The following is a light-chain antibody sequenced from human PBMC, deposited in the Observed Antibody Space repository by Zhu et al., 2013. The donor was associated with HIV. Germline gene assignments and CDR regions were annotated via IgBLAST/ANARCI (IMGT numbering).Light chain of an antibody. CDR1: QSISSW. CDR3: QQYNSYSLLPWT. Sequence: DIQMTQSPSTLSASVGDRVTITCRASQSISSWLAWYQQKPGTAPKLLIYKASSLESGVPSRFSGSGSGTEFTLTISSLQPDDFATYFCQQYNSYSLLPWTFGQGTKVEIK. CDR2: KAS. V-gene: IGKV1-5*03. J-gene: IGKJ1*01.